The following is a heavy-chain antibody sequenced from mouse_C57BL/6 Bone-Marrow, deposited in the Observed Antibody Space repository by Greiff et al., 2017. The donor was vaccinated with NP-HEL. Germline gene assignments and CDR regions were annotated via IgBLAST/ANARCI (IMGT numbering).Heavy chain of an antibody. CDR2: ISSGGSYT. D-gene: IGHD2-5*01. CDR3: ARQAYYSNYDYAMDY. V-gene: IGHV5-6*01. CDR1: GFTFSSYG. J-gene: IGHJ4*01. Sequence: EVKVVESGGDLVKPGGSLKLSCAASGFTFSSYGMSWVRQTPDKRLEWVATISSGGSYTYYPDSVKGRFTISRDNAKNTLYLQMSSLKSEDTAMYYCARQAYYSNYDYAMDYWGQGTSVTVSS.